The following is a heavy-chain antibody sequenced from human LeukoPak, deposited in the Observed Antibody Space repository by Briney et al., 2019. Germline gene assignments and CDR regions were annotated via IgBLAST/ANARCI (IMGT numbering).Heavy chain of an antibody. CDR1: GGTFSSYA. CDR3: ASPGYDSSGYSYDY. CDR2: IIPIFGTA. V-gene: IGHV1-69*13. J-gene: IGHJ4*02. Sequence: ASVKVSCKASGGTFSSYAISWVRQAPRQGLEWMGGIIPIFGTANYAQKFQGRVTITADESTSTAYMELSSLRSEDTAVYYCASPGYDSSGYSYDYWGQGTLVTVSS. D-gene: IGHD3-22*01.